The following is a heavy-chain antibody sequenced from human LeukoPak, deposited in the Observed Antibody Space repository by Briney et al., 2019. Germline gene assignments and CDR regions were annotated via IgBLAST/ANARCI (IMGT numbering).Heavy chain of an antibody. D-gene: IGHD6-6*01. Sequence: SETLSLTCTVSGGSISGSSYYWGWIRQPPGKGLEWIGSIYYSGSTNYNPSLKSRVTISVDTSKNQFSLKLSSVTAADTAVYYCARRIAARAFDYWGQGTLVTVSS. CDR2: IYYSGST. CDR1: GGSISGSSYY. CDR3: ARRIAARAFDY. J-gene: IGHJ4*02. V-gene: IGHV4-39*07.